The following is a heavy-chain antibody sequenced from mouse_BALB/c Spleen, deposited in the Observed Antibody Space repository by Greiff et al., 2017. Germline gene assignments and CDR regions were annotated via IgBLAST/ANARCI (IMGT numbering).Heavy chain of an antibody. Sequence: EVKVVESGGGLVQPGGSLILSCATSGFTFTDYYMSWVRQPPGKALEWLGFIRNKANGYTTEYSASVKGRFTISRDNSQSILYLQMNTLRAEDSATYYCARASLLRPHYYAMDYWGQGTSVTVSS. CDR1: GFTFTDYY. V-gene: IGHV7-3*02. CDR2: IRNKANGYTT. CDR3: ARASLLRPHYYAMDY. J-gene: IGHJ4*01. D-gene: IGHD1-2*01.